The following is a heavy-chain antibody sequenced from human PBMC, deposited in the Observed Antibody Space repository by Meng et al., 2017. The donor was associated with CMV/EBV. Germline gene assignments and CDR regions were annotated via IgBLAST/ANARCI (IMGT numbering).Heavy chain of an antibody. Sequence: LSCAASVFTFSHAWMGWVRQAPGKGLEWVSRIKSKTDGGTTDYAAPVKGRFTISRDDSKNTLYLQMNSLKTEDTAVYYCSRGITMSYWGQGTLVTVSS. D-gene: IGHD3-22*01. CDR1: VFTFSHAW. J-gene: IGHJ4*02. CDR3: SRGITMSY. CDR2: IKSKTDGGTT. V-gene: IGHV3-15*01.